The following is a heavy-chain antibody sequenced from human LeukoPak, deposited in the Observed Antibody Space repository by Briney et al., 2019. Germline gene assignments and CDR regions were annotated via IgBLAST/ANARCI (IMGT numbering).Heavy chain of an antibody. D-gene: IGHD3-22*01. CDR1: GYTFTDYF. Sequence: ASVKVSCKASGYTFTDYFMHWVRQAPGQGLEWMGRIIPIFGTVNYAQKFQGRVTITADKFTSTAYMEVSSLRSEDTAVYYCARTNYYDSSGYQGAGTYYYGMDVWGQGTTVTVSS. V-gene: IGHV1-69*06. CDR3: ARTNYYDSSGYQGAGTYYYGMDV. CDR2: IIPIFGTV. J-gene: IGHJ6*02.